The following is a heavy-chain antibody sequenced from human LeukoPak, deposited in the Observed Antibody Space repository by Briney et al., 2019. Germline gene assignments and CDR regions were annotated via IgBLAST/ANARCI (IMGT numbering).Heavy chain of an antibody. J-gene: IGHJ4*02. V-gene: IGHV1-69*13. CDR1: GGTFSSYA. Sequence: ASVKVSCKASGGTFSSYAISWVRQAPGQGLEWMGGIIPIFGTANYAQKFQGRVTITADESTSTAFMELSSLRSEDTAVYYCARDLDLGCHFGYWGQGTLVTVSS. CDR3: ARDLDLGCHFGY. CDR2: IIPIFGTA. D-gene: IGHD2-2*03.